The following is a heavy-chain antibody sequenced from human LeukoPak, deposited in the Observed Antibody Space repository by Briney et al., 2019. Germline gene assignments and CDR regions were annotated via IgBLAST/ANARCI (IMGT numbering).Heavy chain of an antibody. V-gene: IGHV3-30*03. J-gene: IGHJ4*02. CDR3: ATDSGYDSDY. CDR1: GFTFSSYG. Sequence: GRSLRLSCAASGFTFSSYGMHWVRQAPGKGLEWVAVISYDGSNKYYADSVKGRFTISRDNSKNTLYLQMNSLRAKDTAVYYCATDSGYDSDYWGQGTLVTVSP. D-gene: IGHD5-12*01. CDR2: ISYDGSNK.